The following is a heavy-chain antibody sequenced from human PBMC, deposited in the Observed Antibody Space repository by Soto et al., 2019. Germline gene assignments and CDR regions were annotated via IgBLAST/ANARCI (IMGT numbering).Heavy chain of an antibody. J-gene: IGHJ4*02. CDR3: ATRRSAYYRVFDY. CDR1: GGSINSTSYY. V-gene: IGHV4-39*01. CDR2: VYYSGST. Sequence: QLQLQESGPGLVKPSETLSLTCTVSGGSINSTSYYWDWIRQPPGKGLEWIGSVYYSGSTYYNPSLKSRVTIPLATSTYQFSLQLSSVAAADTAVYYCATRRSAYYRVFDYWGQGTLVTVSS. D-gene: IGHD3-3*01.